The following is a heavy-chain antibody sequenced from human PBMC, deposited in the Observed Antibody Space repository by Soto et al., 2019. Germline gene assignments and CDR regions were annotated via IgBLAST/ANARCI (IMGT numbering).Heavy chain of an antibody. CDR1: GYTLSELS. Sequence: ASVKVSCKVSGYTLSELSMHWVRQAPGKGLEWMGGFDPEDGEIIYAQKLQGRVTMTEDTSTDTAYVELSSLRSEDTAMYYCAAARKQLYLPVDYWGQGTLVTVSS. D-gene: IGHD3-16*01. CDR3: AAARKQLYLPVDY. CDR2: FDPEDGEI. J-gene: IGHJ4*02. V-gene: IGHV1-24*01.